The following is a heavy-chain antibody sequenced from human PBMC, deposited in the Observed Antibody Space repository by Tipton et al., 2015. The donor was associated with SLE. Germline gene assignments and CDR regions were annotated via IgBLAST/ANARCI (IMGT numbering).Heavy chain of an antibody. V-gene: IGHV4-39*07. J-gene: IGHJ4*02. CDR2: LYYSGNT. CDR3: ARGYCSDGVCYGFGFFDY. CDR1: GGSIRSSRHF. D-gene: IGHD2-8*01. Sequence: TLSLTCTVSGGSIRSSRHFWGWIRQPPGKGLEWIGVLYYSGNTYYNPSLKSPVTLLIDTSKNQFSLKMRSVTAADTAVYFCARGYCSDGVCYGFGFFDYWGQGNLVTVSS.